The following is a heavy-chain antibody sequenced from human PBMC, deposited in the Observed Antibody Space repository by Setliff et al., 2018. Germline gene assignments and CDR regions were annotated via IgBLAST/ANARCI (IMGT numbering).Heavy chain of an antibody. J-gene: IGHJ3*02. V-gene: IGHV1-18*01. CDR1: GYTFTSYG. CDR2: ISASGGAI. Sequence: ASVKVSCKASGYTFTSYGISWVRQAPGQGLEWMGWISASGGAISYAYKFQDRVDMTRDTSTSTVYMELSSLKSEDTAVYYCAKAGAIGAWYEDALDMWGQGTMVTVSS. CDR3: AKAGAIGAWYEDALDM. D-gene: IGHD6-19*01.